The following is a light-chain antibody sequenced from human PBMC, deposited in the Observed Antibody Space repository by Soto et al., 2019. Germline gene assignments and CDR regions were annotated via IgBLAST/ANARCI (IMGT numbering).Light chain of an antibody. CDR3: QQRGNWPIS. V-gene: IGKV3-11*01. Sequence: ILVTHSPSTLSLSPGERATLSCMASQIVTSYLAWYQQKPGQAPRLLIYDASNRATGIPARFSGSGSGTDFTLTICSLEAEDFAGYCCQQRGNWPISFAQRTRLE. CDR1: QIVTSY. CDR2: DAS. J-gene: IGKJ5*01.